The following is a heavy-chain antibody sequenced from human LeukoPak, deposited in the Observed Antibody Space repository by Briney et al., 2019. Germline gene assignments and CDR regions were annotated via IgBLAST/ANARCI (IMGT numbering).Heavy chain of an antibody. CDR2: INPSGGST. D-gene: IGHD3-9*01. V-gene: IGHV1-46*01. Sequence: GASVKVSCKASGYTFTSYYMHWVRQAPGQGLEWMGIINPSGGSTSYAQKFQGRVTMTRDTSTSTVYMELSSLRSEDTAVYYCARDFSNYDILTGYYHQTYTFDYWGQGTLVTVSS. CDR1: GYTFTSYY. CDR3: ARDFSNYDILTGYYHQTYTFDY. J-gene: IGHJ4*02.